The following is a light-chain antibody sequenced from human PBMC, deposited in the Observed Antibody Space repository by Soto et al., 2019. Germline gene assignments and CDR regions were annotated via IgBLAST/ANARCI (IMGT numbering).Light chain of an antibody. V-gene: IGKV1-33*01. CDR3: QQYDYLPPT. Sequence: DIQMTQSPSSLSASVGDRVTITCQASQDISNCLNWYQLKPGKTPESLIYEATNLQTGVPSRFSGSGSGTDFTPTISSLQLDDIATYYCQQYDYLPPTLGGGTRV. CDR1: QDISNC. J-gene: IGKJ4*01. CDR2: EAT.